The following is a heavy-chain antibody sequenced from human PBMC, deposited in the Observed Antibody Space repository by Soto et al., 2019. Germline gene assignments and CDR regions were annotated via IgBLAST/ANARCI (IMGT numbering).Heavy chain of an antibody. Sequence: PGGSLRLSCAASGFTFSSYGMHWVRQAPGKGLEWVAVISYDGSNKYYADSVKGRFTISRDNSKNTLYLQMNSLRAEDTAVYYCTSMVVAARTFPDYWGQGTLVTVSS. J-gene: IGHJ4*02. V-gene: IGHV3-30*03. CDR3: TSMVVAARTFPDY. D-gene: IGHD2-15*01. CDR1: GFTFSSYG. CDR2: ISYDGSNK.